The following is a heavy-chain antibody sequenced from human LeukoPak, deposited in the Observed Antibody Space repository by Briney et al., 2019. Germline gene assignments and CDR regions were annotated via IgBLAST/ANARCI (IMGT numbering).Heavy chain of an antibody. V-gene: IGHV1-2*06. D-gene: IGHD2-2*01. CDR2: INPNSGGT. CDR3: ARDCSSTSCHHDAFDI. Sequence: ASVKVSCKASGYTFTGYYMHWVRQAPGQGLEWMGRINPNSGGTNYAQKFQGSVTMTRDTSISTAYMELSRLRSDDTAVYYCARDCSSTSCHHDAFDIWGQGTMVTVSS. J-gene: IGHJ3*02. CDR1: GYTFTGYY.